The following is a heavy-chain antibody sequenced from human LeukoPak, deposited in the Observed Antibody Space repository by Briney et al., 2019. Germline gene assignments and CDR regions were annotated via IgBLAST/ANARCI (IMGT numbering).Heavy chain of an antibody. Sequence: GASVAVTFKASGYTFTTYDYTWVGQPAAQGLEWMGLIDPDSSNKGYAQKCKGRVTMTRDTSISTAYMELNSLKVGDTAVYYCARGIRNLLYSDYWGQGTLITVSS. CDR1: GYTFTTYD. CDR3: ARGIRNLLYSDY. V-gene: IGHV1-8*01. D-gene: IGHD1-14*01. J-gene: IGHJ4*02. CDR2: IDPDSSNK.